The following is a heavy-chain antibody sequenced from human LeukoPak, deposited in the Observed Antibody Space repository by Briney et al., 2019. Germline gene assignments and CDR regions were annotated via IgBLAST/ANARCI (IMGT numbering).Heavy chain of an antibody. V-gene: IGHV4-34*01. CDR2: INHSGST. Sequence: SETLSLTCAVYGGSFSGYYWSWIRQPPGKGLEWIGEINHSGSTNYNPSLKSRVTISVDTSKNQFSLKLSSVTAADTAVYYCARHRYWSNDYWGQGTLVTVSS. CDR3: ARHRYWSNDY. J-gene: IGHJ4*02. D-gene: IGHD1/OR15-1a*01. CDR1: GGSFSGYY.